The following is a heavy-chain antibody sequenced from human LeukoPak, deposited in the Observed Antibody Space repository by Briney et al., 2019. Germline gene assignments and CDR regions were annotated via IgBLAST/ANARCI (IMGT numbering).Heavy chain of an antibody. J-gene: IGHJ4*02. D-gene: IGHD1-26*01. CDR3: ARSNSGSYPTFDY. Sequence: RGESLQISCQGSGSTFTSYWIGWVRQVPGKGREWMGIIYPGDSDTRYSPSFQGQVTISADKSISTAYLQWSSLKASDTAMYYCARSNSGSYPTFDYWGQGTLVTVSS. CDR2: IYPGDSDT. V-gene: IGHV5-51*01. CDR1: GSTFTSYW.